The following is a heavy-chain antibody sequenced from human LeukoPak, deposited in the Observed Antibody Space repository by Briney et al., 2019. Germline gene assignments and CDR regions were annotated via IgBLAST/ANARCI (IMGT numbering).Heavy chain of an antibody. D-gene: IGHD3-10*01. CDR1: GFTFSRYW. CDR2: IKQDGSEK. J-gene: IGHJ4*02. Sequence: GGSLRLSCAASGFTFSRYWMSWVRQAPGKGLEWVANIKQDGSEKYYVDSVKGRFTISRDNAKNSLYLQMNSLRAEDAAVYYCARDGFGELLWEVFDYWGQGTLVTVSS. V-gene: IGHV3-7*03. CDR3: ARDGFGELLWEVFDY.